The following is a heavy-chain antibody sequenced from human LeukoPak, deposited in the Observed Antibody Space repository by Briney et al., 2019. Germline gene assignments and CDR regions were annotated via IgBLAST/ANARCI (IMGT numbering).Heavy chain of an antibody. CDR1: GGSLSDYY. CDR2: INHSGST. Sequence: SETLSLTCAVSGGSLSDYYWTWIRQPPGKGLEWIGEINHSGSTNYSPSLRSRVTISLDTSRNQFSLKLSSVTAADTAVYYCAKSNGYGLVDIWGQGTMVTVSS. V-gene: IGHV4-34*01. CDR3: AKSNGYGLVDI. D-gene: IGHD3-10*01. J-gene: IGHJ3*02.